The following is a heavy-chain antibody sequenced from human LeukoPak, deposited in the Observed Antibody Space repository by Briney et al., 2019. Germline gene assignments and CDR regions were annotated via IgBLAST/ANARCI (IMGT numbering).Heavy chain of an antibody. Sequence: PSETLSLTCTVSGGSISSYYWSWIRQPAGKGLEWIGRIYISGSTNYNPSLKSRVTMSVDTSKNQFSLKLSSVTAADTAVYYCARVDRYSNWNNYFDYWGQGTLVTVSS. CDR3: ARVDRYSNWNNYFDY. CDR1: GGSISSYY. CDR2: IYISGST. J-gene: IGHJ4*02. D-gene: IGHD6-13*01. V-gene: IGHV4-4*07.